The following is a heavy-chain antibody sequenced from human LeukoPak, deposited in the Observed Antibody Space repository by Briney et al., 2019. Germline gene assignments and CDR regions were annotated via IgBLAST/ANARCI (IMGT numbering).Heavy chain of an antibody. D-gene: IGHD6-13*01. CDR2: ISYDGSNK. J-gene: IGHJ4*02. Sequence: QSGGSLRLSCAASGFTFSSYGMHWVRQAPGKGLEWVAVISYDGSNKYYADSVKGRFTISRDNAKNSLYLQMNSLRAEDSAVYYCARGPRIAAASCRYWGQGTLVTVSS. CDR3: ARGPRIAAASCRY. V-gene: IGHV3-30*03. CDR1: GFTFSSYG.